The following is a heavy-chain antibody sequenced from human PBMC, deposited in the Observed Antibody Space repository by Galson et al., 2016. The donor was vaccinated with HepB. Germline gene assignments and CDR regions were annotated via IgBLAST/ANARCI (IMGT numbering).Heavy chain of an antibody. Sequence: SVKVSCKASGGTFSTFAITWVRQAPGQGLEWMGGILPVFGTANYAQRFQGRVIFTADESTSTAYMELSTLRTEDTAIYYCAKSLPPCSSSCPLRPDFDDWGQGTLVTVSS. J-gene: IGHJ4*02. CDR2: ILPVFGTA. V-gene: IGHV1-69*13. CDR3: AKSLPPCSSSCPLRPDFDD. CDR1: GGTFSTFA. D-gene: IGHD2-2*01.